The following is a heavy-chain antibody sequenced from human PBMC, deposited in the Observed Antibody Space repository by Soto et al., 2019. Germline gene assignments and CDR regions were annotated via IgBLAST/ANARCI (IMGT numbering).Heavy chain of an antibody. Sequence: QVQLVESGGGVVQPGRSLRLSCAASGFTFSSYAMHWVRQAQGKGLEWVAVITYDGSNKYYADSVKGRFTISRDNSKNTLYLQMNSLRAEDTAVYYCATVGGYSGYDTPYNWFDPWGQGTLVTVSS. V-gene: IGHV3-30-3*01. CDR1: GFTFSSYA. D-gene: IGHD5-12*01. CDR2: ITYDGSNK. J-gene: IGHJ5*02. CDR3: ATVGGYSGYDTPYNWFDP.